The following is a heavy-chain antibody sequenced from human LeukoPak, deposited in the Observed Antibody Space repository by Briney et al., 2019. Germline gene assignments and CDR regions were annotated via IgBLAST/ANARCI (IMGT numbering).Heavy chain of an antibody. CDR1: GYTFTSYG. CDR3: ARMNFVSIPYGMDV. V-gene: IGHV1-8*02. CDR2: MNPNSGNT. J-gene: IGHJ6*02. D-gene: IGHD1-7*01. Sequence: GASVKVSCKASGYTFTSYGISWVRQATGQGLEWMGWMNPNSGNTGYAQKFQGRVTMTRNTSISTAYMELSSLRSEDTAVYYCARMNFVSIPYGMDVWGQGTTVTVSS.